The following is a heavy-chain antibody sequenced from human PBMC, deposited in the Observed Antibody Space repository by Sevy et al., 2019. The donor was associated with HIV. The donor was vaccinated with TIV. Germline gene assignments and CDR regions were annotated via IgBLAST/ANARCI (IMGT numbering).Heavy chain of an antibody. V-gene: IGHV4-59*01. Sequence: SETLSLTCTVSGGSISSYHWSWIRQPPGKGLEWIGYIYYSGSTNYNPSLKSRVTISVDTSKNQFSLKLSSVTAADTAVYYCARAESIAARRFFDYWGQGTLVTVSS. J-gene: IGHJ4*02. D-gene: IGHD6-6*01. CDR2: IYYSGST. CDR3: ARAESIAARRFFDY. CDR1: GGSISSYH.